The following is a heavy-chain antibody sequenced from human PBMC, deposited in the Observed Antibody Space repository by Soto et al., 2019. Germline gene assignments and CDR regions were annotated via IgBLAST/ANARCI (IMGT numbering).Heavy chain of an antibody. CDR1: GFTFSRYA. J-gene: IGHJ4*02. CDR3: VKDVGGYSGYAFDC. CDR2: TSTSGGST. Sequence: EVQLLESGGGLVQPGGSLRLSCAASGFTFSRYAMSWVRQAPGKGLEWVSATSTSGGSTYSADSVKGRFTISRDNSKNTLYLQMYSLRAEDTAVCYCVKDVGGYSGYAFDCWGQGTLVTVSS. D-gene: IGHD5-12*01. V-gene: IGHV3-23*01.